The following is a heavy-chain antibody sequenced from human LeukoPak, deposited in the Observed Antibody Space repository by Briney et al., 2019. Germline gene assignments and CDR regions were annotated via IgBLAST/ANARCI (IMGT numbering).Heavy chain of an antibody. CDR2: INTSTGNP. D-gene: IGHD1-14*01. J-gene: IGHJ1*01. CDR1: GYTFTTYY. V-gene: IGHV7-4-1*02. Sequence: ASVKVSCKASGYTFTTYYVHWVRQAPGQGLELMGWINTSTGNPTYAQGFTGRFVFSLDTSVSTAYLQISSLKAEDTAVYYCARDYTIAVGTTTYLQHWGQGTLVTVSS. CDR3: ARDYTIAVGTTTYLQH.